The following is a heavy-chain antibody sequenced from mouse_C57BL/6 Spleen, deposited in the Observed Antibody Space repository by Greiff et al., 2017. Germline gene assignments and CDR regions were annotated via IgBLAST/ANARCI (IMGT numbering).Heavy chain of an antibody. CDR3: AKNRSYGYWYFDV. D-gene: IGHD1-1*01. CDR2: IWRGGST. CDR1: GFSFTSSG. Sequence: QVQLKQSGPGLVQPSQSLSITCTVSGFSFTSSGVHWVRQSPGTGLAWLGVIWRGGSTDYNAAFMSRLSITKDNSKSQVFFKMNSLQADDTAIYYGAKNRSYGYWYFDVWGTGTTVTVSS. V-gene: IGHV2-5*01. J-gene: IGHJ1*03.